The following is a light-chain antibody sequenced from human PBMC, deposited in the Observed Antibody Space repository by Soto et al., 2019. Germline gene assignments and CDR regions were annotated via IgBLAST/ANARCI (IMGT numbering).Light chain of an antibody. V-gene: IGKV1-17*01. CDR2: ATS. J-gene: IGKJ2*01. CDR1: QGIRNY. CDR3: LQHNSYPYT. Sequence: DIQMTQSPFSLSASVGDRVTITCRASQGIRNYLGWFQQKPGEAPKRLIHATSSLEGGVPSRFSGSGSGTEFTLTISSLPPEDFATYYWLQHNSYPYTFGQGTKLEIK.